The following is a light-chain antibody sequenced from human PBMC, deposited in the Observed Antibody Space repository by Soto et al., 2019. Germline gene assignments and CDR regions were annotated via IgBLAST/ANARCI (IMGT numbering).Light chain of an antibody. CDR1: QSISSY. Sequence: DIQMTQSPSSLSASVGDRVTITCRASQSISSYLNWYQHKPGKAPKLLIYAASSLQSGVPSRFSGSGSGTDFTLTISSLQPADFATYYCQQSYSTLLTFGGGTKVEIK. J-gene: IGKJ4*01. CDR2: AAS. CDR3: QQSYSTLLT. V-gene: IGKV1-39*01.